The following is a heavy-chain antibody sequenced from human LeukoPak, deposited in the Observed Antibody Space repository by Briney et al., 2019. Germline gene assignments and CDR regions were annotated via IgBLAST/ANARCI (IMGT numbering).Heavy chain of an antibody. D-gene: IGHD3-10*01. CDR2: IWYDGSNK. Sequence: TGRSLRLSCAASGFTFSSCGMHWVRQAPGKGLEWVAVIWYDGSNKYYADSVKGRFTISRDNSKNTLYLQMNSLRAEDTAVYYCAKSLYYYGPNNWFDPWGQGTLVTVSS. J-gene: IGHJ5*02. CDR1: GFTFSSCG. V-gene: IGHV3-33*06. CDR3: AKSLYYYGPNNWFDP.